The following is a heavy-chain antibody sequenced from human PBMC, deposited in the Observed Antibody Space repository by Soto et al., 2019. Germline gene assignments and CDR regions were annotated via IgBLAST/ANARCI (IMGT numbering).Heavy chain of an antibody. D-gene: IGHD3-22*01. V-gene: IGHV1-8*02. CDR3: ARDRGSSGPLGEYFDY. Sequence: ASVKFSGKASGYTCTNNDVIWLRQATGQGLEWMGLMNPGSGDTLYAQKFQGRVTMTRDISIATAYMELNSLTAADTAVYYCARDRGSSGPLGEYFDYWGQGTLVTVSS. CDR1: GYTCTNND. CDR2: MNPGSGDT. J-gene: IGHJ4*02.